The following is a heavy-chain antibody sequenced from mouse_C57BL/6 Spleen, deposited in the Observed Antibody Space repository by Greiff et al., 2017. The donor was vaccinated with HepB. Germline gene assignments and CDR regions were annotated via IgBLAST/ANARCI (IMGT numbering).Heavy chain of an antibody. Sequence: QVQLQQSGAELARPGASVKLSCKASGYTFTSYGISWVKQRTGQGLEWIGEIYPRSGNTYYNEKFKGKATLTADKSSSTAYMELRSLTSEDSAVYFCARSDYYGSPYDVWGTGTTVTVSS. CDR2: IYPRSGNT. J-gene: IGHJ1*03. CDR1: GYTFTSYG. D-gene: IGHD1-1*01. CDR3: ARSDYYGSPYDV. V-gene: IGHV1-81*01.